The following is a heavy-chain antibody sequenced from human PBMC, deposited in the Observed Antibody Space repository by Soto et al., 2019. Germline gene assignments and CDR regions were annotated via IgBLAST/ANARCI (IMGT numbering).Heavy chain of an antibody. V-gene: IGHV4-4*07. Sequence: NPSETLSLTCTASGGSISSYYWRWIRQPAGKGLEWIGRIYISENTHYNPSLRSRVSMSLDTSKNQLSLNLSSVTAADTAVYYCARGVGRSSWYSFDSWGQGTLVTVSS. CDR2: IYISENT. J-gene: IGHJ4*02. CDR1: GGSISSYY. D-gene: IGHD6-13*01. CDR3: ARGVGRSSWYSFDS.